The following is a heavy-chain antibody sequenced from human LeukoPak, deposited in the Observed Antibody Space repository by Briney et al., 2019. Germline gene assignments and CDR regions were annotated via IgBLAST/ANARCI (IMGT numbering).Heavy chain of an antibody. J-gene: IGHJ4*02. CDR1: GFTFSTYW. CDR3: ARDLDWIVFDY. V-gene: IGHV3-74*03. D-gene: IGHD3-9*01. Sequence: GGSLRLSCAAPGFTFSTYWMHWVRQAPGKGLVWVSRIRPEGTTTAYADSVKGRFTISRENAKNTLFLQMNSLSAEDTAVYYCARDLDWIVFDYWGQGTLVTVSS. CDR2: IRPEGTTT.